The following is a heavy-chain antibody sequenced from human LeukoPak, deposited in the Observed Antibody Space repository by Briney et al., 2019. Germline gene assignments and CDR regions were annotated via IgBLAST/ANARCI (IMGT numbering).Heavy chain of an antibody. V-gene: IGHV3-30-3*01. D-gene: IGHD6-13*01. CDR3: ARGVGIAAAGWFDP. J-gene: IGHJ5*02. Sequence: PGGSLRPSCAASGFTFSSYAMHWVRQAPGKGLEWVAVISYDGSNKYYADSVKGRFTISRDNSKNTLYLQMNSLRAEDTAVYYCARGVGIAAAGWFDPWGQGTLVTVSS. CDR2: ISYDGSNK. CDR1: GFTFSSYA.